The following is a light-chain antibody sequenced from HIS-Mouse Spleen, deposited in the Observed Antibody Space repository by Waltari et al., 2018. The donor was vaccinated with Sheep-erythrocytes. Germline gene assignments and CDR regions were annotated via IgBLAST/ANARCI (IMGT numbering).Light chain of an antibody. Sequence: SYELTQPPSVSVSPGQTASITCSGDKLGDKYACWYQQKPGQSPVLVIYQDSKRPSGNPERFSGSNSGNTATLTISGTQAMDEADYYCCSYAGSYNHVFATGTKVTVL. CDR1: KLGDKY. V-gene: IGLV3-1*01. J-gene: IGLJ1*01. CDR2: QDS. CDR3: CSYAGSYNHV.